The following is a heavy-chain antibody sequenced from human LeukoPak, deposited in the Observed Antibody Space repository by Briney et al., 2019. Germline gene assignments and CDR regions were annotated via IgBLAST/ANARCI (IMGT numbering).Heavy chain of an antibody. J-gene: IGHJ6*02. CDR2: TYYRSKWYN. Sequence: SQTLSLTWAISGDRVSTNNAAWRWIRQSPSRGLEWLGRTYYRSKWYNYYAGSVKSRIIFNPDTSKNQFSLHLNSVTPEDTAVYYCAREKVVLAATHYYGMDVWGQGTTVTVSS. D-gene: IGHD2-15*01. CDR1: GDRVSTNNAA. V-gene: IGHV6-1*01. CDR3: AREKVVLAATHYYGMDV.